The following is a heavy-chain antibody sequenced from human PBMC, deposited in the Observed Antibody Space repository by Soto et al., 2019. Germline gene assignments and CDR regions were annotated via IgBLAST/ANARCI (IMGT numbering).Heavy chain of an antibody. J-gene: IGHJ4*02. Sequence: VQLVESGGGVVQPGRSLRLSCAASGFTFSNAWMNWVRQAPGKGLEWVGLIKSKTDGGTIDYPAPVKGRFIISRDDSRNTLYLQMNSPKTEDTAVYYCTTAHPRGPDYWGQGTLVTVSS. V-gene: IGHV3-15*01. CDR2: IKSKTDGGTI. D-gene: IGHD5-12*01. CDR1: GFTFSNAW. CDR3: TTAHPRGPDY.